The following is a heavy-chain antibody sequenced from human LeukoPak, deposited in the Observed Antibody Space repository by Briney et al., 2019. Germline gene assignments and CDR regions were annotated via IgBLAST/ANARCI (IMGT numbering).Heavy chain of an antibody. CDR1: GFTFNNYY. V-gene: IGHV3-7*03. CDR3: ARESGLSLWDGDYYHYYYYGMDV. J-gene: IGHJ6*02. Sequence: GGSLRLSCAASGFTFNNYYMSWVRQAPGKGLEWVANIKQDGSEKYYVDSVKGRFTISRDNAKNSLYLQMNSLRAEDTAAYYCARESGLSLWDGDYYHYYYYGMDVWGQGTTVTVSS. CDR2: IKQDGSEK. D-gene: IGHD4-17*01.